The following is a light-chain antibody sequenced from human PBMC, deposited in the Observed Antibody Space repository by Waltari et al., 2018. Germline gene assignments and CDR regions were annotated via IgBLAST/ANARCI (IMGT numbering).Light chain of an antibody. CDR1: QSLLHSDGRTS. CDR2: EVS. J-gene: IGKJ2*01. CDR3: VQTLDLPYT. Sequence: DIVITQHTLSLSVPPGPPASISCKSSQSLLHSDGRTSLFWYLQKPGQPPQLLIYEVSKRFSGVPERFSGSGSGTDFTLKVSRVEAEDVGLYYCVQTLDLPYTFGQGTKLEI. V-gene: IGKV2D-29*01.